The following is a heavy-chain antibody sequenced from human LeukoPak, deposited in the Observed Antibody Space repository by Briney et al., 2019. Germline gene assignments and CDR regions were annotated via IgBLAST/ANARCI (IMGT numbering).Heavy chain of an antibody. CDR3: ARVEGGLRLHFDY. CDR1: GGTFSSYA. D-gene: IGHD3-3*01. CDR2: IIPIFGTA. J-gene: IGHJ4*02. Sequence: ASVKVSCKASGGTFSSYAISWVRQAPGQGLEWMGGIIPIFGTANYAQKFQGRVTMTRDTSTSTVYMELSSLRSEDTAVYYCARVEGGLRLHFDYWGQGTLVTVSS. V-gene: IGHV1-69*05.